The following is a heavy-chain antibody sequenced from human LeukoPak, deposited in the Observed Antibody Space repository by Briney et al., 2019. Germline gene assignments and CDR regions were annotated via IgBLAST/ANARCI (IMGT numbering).Heavy chain of an antibody. CDR2: RNPNSGNT. CDR1: RYTFTSYD. CDR3: ARGFDSSGWQVHFDY. V-gene: IGHV1-8*03. Sequence: GASVKVSCKDSRYTFTSYDINWVRQATGQGLEWMGWRNPNSGNTGYAQKFQGRVTITRNTSISTAYMELSSLRSEDAAVYYCARGFDSSGWQVHFDYWGQGTLVTVSS. D-gene: IGHD6-19*01. J-gene: IGHJ4*02.